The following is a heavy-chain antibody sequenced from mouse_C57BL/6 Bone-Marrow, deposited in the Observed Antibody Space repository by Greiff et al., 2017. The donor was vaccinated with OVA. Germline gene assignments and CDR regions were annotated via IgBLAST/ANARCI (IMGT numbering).Heavy chain of an antibody. Sequence: VQLQQSGTVLARPGASVKMSCKTSGYTFTSYWMHWVQQRPGQGLEWIGAIYPGNSDTSYNQKFKGKAKLTAVTSASTAYMELSSLTNEDSAVYYCTRWIYGNYWYFDVWGTGTTVTVSS. J-gene: IGHJ1*03. V-gene: IGHV1-5*01. CDR1: GYTFTSYW. CDR2: IYPGNSDT. CDR3: TRWIYGNYWYFDV. D-gene: IGHD2-1*01.